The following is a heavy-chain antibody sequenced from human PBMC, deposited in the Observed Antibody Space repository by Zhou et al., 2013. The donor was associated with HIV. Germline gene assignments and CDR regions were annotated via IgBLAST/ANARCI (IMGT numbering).Heavy chain of an antibody. D-gene: IGHD6-13*01. CDR3: ARDSLAAAAPADYYYYGMDV. CDR2: IIPIFGTA. V-gene: IGHV1-69*13. J-gene: IGHJ6*02. Sequence: QVQLVQSGAEVKKPGSSVKVSCKASGGTFSSYAISWVRQAPGQGLEWMGRIIPIFGTANYAQKFQGRVTITADESTSTAYMELSSLRSEDTAVYYCARDSLAAAAPADYYYYGMDVWGQGTTVTVSS. CDR1: GGTFSSYA.